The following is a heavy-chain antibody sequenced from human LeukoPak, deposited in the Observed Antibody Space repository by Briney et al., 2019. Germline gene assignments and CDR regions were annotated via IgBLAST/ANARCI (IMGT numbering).Heavy chain of an antibody. CDR1: GYTFATLG. CDR2: ISVYNGNT. D-gene: IGHD1-1*01. Sequence: ASVKVSCKASGYTFATLGISWVRQAPGQGLEWVGRISVYNGNTNYAQNLQGRVTMTTDTSTSTAYMELRSLRSDDTAVYYCAREEGSGTTNYWGQGTLVTVSS. V-gene: IGHV1-18*01. CDR3: AREEGSGTTNY. J-gene: IGHJ4*02.